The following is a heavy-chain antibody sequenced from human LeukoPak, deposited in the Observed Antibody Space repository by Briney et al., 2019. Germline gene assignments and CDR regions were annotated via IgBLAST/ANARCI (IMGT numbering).Heavy chain of an antibody. D-gene: IGHD3-10*01. CDR1: GGSFSGYY. CDR3: AREKGRLWFGELLAGYNWFDP. V-gene: IGHV4-34*01. CDR2: INHSGST. Sequence: SETLSLTCAVYGGSFSGYYWSWIRQPPGKGLEWIGEINHSGSTNYNPSLKSRVTISVDTSKNQFSLKLSSVTAADTAVYYCAREKGRLWFGELLAGYNWFDPWGQGTLVTVSS. J-gene: IGHJ5*02.